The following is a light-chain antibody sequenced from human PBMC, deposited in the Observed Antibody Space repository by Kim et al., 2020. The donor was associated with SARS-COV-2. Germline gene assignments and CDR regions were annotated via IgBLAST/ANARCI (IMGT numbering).Light chain of an antibody. CDR1: SSDVGGYNY. CDR2: DVS. J-gene: IGLJ1*01. CDR3: SSYTSSSTYV. Sequence: QSALTQPASVSGSPGQSITISCTGTSSDVGGYNYVSWYQQHPDKAPKLMIYDVSKRPSGVSNRFSGSKSGNTASLTIPGLQAEDEADYYCSSYTSSSTYVFGTGTKVTVL. V-gene: IGLV2-14*01.